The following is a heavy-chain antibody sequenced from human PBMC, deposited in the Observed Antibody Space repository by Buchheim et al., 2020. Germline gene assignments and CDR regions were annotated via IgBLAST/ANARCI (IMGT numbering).Heavy chain of an antibody. CDR2: IYYSGST. Sequence: QVQLQESGPGLVKPSETLSLTCTASVGSISSYYWSWIRQPPGKGLEWIGYIYYSGSTTYNPSLKSRVTISVDTSKNQFYLKLSSVTAADTAVYYCAFGSGSPPSGWGQGTL. D-gene: IGHD3-10*01. CDR3: AFGSGSPPSG. CDR1: VGSISSYY. J-gene: IGHJ4*02. V-gene: IGHV4-59*01.